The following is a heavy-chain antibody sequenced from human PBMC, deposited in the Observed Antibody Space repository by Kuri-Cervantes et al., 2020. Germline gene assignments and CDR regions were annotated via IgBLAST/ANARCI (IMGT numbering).Heavy chain of an antibody. D-gene: IGHD3-16*02. J-gene: IGHJ4*02. Sequence: SQTLSLTCAVYGGSFSGYYWSWIRQTPGKGLEWIGEINDSGRTNYKSSLESRVTLSVDTSKNRFSLKLSSVTAADTAVYYCARVSYDKIWGTYRHFDFWGQGTLVTVSS. CDR3: ARVSYDKIWGTYRHFDF. V-gene: IGHV4-34*01. CDR2: INDSGRT. CDR1: GGSFSGYY.